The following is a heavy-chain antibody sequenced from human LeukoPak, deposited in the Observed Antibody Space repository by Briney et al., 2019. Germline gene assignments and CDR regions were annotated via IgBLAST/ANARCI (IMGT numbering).Heavy chain of an antibody. CDR1: GGSISSGGYY. CDR2: IYYSGST. Sequence: SETLSLTCTVSGGSISSGGYYWSWIRQHPGKGLEWIGYIYYSGSTYYSPSLKSRVTISVDTSKNQFSLKLSSVTAADTAVYYCARDSYGDYEADYYYYYGMDVWGQGTTVTVSS. D-gene: IGHD4-17*01. J-gene: IGHJ6*02. CDR3: ARDSYGDYEADYYYYYGMDV. V-gene: IGHV4-31*03.